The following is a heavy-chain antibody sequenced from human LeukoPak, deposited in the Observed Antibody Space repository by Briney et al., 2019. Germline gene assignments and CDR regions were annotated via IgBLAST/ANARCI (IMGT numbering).Heavy chain of an antibody. CDR2: MNPNSGNT. D-gene: IGHD3-16*01. CDR3: ARGRLRGRSHYYMDV. V-gene: IGHV1-8*03. Sequence: ASVKVSCKASGYTFTSYDINWVRQATAQGLEWMGWMNPNSGNTGYAQKFQGRVTITRNTSISTAYMELSSLRSEDTAVYYCARGRLRGRSHYYMDVWGKGTTVTVSS. CDR1: GYTFTSYD. J-gene: IGHJ6*03.